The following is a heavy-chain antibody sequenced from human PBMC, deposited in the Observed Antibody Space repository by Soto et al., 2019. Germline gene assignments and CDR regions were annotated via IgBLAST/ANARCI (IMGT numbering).Heavy chain of an antibody. Sequence: APVRGLEWLSYSSNSGSTYYADPVKGRCTISRDNSKNTRYLQMNSLRAEDTAVYYCAKDGNPFSQAADDIRVCSTVSGFLLNRSYDL. D-gene: IGHD6-13*01. V-gene: IGHV3-23*01. J-gene: IGHJ2*01. CDR3: AKDGNPFSQAADDIRVCSTVSGFLLNRSYDL. CDR2: SSNSGST.